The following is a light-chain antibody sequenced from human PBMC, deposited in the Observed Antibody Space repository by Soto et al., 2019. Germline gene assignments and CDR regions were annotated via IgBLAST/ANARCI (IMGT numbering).Light chain of an antibody. V-gene: IGKV1-27*01. J-gene: IGKJ4*01. CDR3: QNYNSGRVT. CDR1: QGISNS. CDR2: AAS. Sequence: DIQMTQSPSSLSASVGDRVTITCRASQGISNSLAWYQQNAGKSPKLLIYAASNLQSGVPSRLSGSGSGTDFSLTISSLQPEDVATYYCQNYNSGRVTFGGGTKVELK.